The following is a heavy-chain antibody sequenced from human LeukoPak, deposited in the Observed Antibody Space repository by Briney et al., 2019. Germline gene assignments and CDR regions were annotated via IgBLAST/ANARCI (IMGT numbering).Heavy chain of an antibody. CDR3: ARKLQNTGSHFWLAFDI. Sequence: SGGSLRLSCAASGFTFSSYAMSWVRQAPGKGLEWVSAISGSGGSTYYADSVKGRFTISRDNSKNTLYLQMNSLRAEDTAVYYCARKLQNTGSHFWLAFDIWGQGTMVTVSS. CDR1: GFTFSSYA. CDR2: ISGSGGST. V-gene: IGHV3-23*01. J-gene: IGHJ3*02. D-gene: IGHD3-3*02.